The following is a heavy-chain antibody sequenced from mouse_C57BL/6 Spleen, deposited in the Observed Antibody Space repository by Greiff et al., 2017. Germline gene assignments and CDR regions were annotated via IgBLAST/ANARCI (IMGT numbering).Heavy chain of an antibody. J-gene: IGHJ2*01. Sequence: QVQLKQPGTELVKPGASVKLSCKASGYTFTSYWMHWVKQRPGLGLEWIGNINPSNGGTNYNEKFKSKATLTVDKSSSTAYMQLSSLTAEDSAVYYCARSGAYYDYDVDYWGQGTTLTVSS. CDR1: GYTFTSYW. CDR3: ARSGAYYDYDVDY. CDR2: INPSNGGT. D-gene: IGHD2-4*01. V-gene: IGHV1-53*01.